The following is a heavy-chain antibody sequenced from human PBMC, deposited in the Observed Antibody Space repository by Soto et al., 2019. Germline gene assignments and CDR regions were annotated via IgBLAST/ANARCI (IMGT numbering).Heavy chain of an antibody. CDR3: ARGYCSSGNCYRLYHYDMDV. CDR2: INPSRSAT. Sequence: ASVKVSCKASGYTITSYYMHCVRQAPGQGLEWMGIINPSRSATRYSQKFQGRVTMTRDVSTSTVYMEMSGLRSEDTAVYYCARGYCSSGNCYRLYHYDMDVWGQGTTVTVSS. D-gene: IGHD2-15*01. V-gene: IGHV1-46*01. J-gene: IGHJ6*02. CDR1: GYTITSYY.